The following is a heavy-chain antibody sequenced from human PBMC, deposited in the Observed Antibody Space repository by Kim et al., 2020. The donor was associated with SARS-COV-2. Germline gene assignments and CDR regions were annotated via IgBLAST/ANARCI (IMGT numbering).Heavy chain of an antibody. J-gene: IGHJ4*02. V-gene: IGHV3-30*02. D-gene: IGHD6-19*01. CDR3: AKSMAPGYSSGWYTLEY. Sequence: VKGRFTISRDNSKNTLYLQMNSLRAEDTAVYYCAKSMAPGYSSGWYTLEYWGQGTLVTVSS.